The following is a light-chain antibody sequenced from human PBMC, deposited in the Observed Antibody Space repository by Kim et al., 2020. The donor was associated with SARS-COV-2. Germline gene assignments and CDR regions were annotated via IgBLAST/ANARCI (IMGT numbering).Light chain of an antibody. J-gene: IGKJ1*01. CDR1: QSVLYRSNNKHY. CDR2: WAS. Sequence: ATINCKSSQSVLYRSNNKHYLAWFQQKPGQPPKLRISWASSRESGVHDRFSGSVSGTDFTLTISSLQAEDVAVYYCQQYYSSPRAFGQGTKVDIK. V-gene: IGKV4-1*01. CDR3: QQYYSSPRA.